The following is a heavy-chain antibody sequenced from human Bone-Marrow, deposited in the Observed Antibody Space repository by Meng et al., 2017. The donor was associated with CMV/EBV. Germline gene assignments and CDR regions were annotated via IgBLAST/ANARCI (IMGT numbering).Heavy chain of an antibody. J-gene: IGHJ5*02. D-gene: IGHD3-16*01. V-gene: IGHV6-1*01. CDR1: GDRVSSNRSG. CDR3: AGGGGIGWFDP. Sequence: SGDRVSSNRSGWNWIMQSPSKGLEWLGRTYYRSKWYNDYAVTVKSRITINPDTSKNQFSLQLNSVAPEDTAVYYCAGGGGIGWFDPWGQGTLVTVSS. CDR2: TYYRSKWYN.